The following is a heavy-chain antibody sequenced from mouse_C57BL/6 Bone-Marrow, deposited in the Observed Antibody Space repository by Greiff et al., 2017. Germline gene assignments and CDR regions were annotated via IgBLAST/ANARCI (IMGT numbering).Heavy chain of an antibody. CDR1: GYTFTSYG. CDR3: ARSRNWAWFAY. CDR2: IYSRSGNT. J-gene: IGHJ3*01. Sequence: VQLQQSGAELARPGASVKLSCKASGYTFTSYGISWVKQRTGQGLEWIGEIYSRSGNTYYNEKFKGKATLTADKSSSTAYMELRSLTSEDSAVYFCARSRNWAWFAYWGQGTLVTVSA. D-gene: IGHD4-1*01. V-gene: IGHV1-81*01.